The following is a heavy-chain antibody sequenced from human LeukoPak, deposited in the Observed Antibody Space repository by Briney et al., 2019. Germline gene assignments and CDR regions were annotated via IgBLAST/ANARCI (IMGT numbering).Heavy chain of an antibody. V-gene: IGHV1-69*08. CDR1: GGTFRSHT. D-gene: IGHD1-26*01. Sequence: SVKVSCKTSGGTFRSHTFGWVRQAPGQGLEWMGRITPVIDSTRYAQKFQDRVTITADTSTGTAYLHLSSLTSEDTALYYCSRVNLRGSQYNWFDPWGQGTLVTVSS. CDR3: SRVNLRGSQYNWFDP. CDR2: ITPVIDST. J-gene: IGHJ5*02.